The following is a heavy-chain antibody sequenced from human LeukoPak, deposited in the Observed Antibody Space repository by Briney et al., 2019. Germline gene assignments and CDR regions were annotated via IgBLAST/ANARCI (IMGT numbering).Heavy chain of an antibody. CDR3: ARGAGGRHLWFGGLLFRSRNWFDP. V-gene: IGHV4-34*01. CDR2: INHSGST. Sequence: PSETLSLTCAVYGGSFSGYYWSWIRQPPGKGLEWIGEINHSGSTNYNPSLKSRVTISVDTSKNQFSLKLSSVTAADTAVYYCARGAGGRHLWFGGLLFRSRNWFDPWGQGTLVTVSS. J-gene: IGHJ5*02. CDR1: GGSFSGYY. D-gene: IGHD3-10*01.